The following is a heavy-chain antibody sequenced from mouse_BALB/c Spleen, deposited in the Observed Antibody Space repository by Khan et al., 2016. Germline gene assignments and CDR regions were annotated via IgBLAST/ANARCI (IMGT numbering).Heavy chain of an antibody. J-gene: IGHJ3*01. CDR1: GYTFTNYV. D-gene: IGHD2-10*02. CDR3: ARGYGNYVRAWFVY. Sequence: VQLQQSGPELVKPGASVKMSCKASGYTFTNYVMYWVKQKPGQGLEWIGYINPYNDGTKYNEKFKGKATLTSDKSSSTAYMELSSLTSEDSAVXYCARGYGNYVRAWFVYWGQGTLVTVSA. CDR2: INPYNDGT. V-gene: IGHV1S136*01.